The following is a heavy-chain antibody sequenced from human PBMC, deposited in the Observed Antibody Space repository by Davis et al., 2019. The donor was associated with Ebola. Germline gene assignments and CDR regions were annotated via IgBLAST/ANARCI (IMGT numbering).Heavy chain of an antibody. J-gene: IGHJ6*02. D-gene: IGHD3-22*01. Sequence: SVKVSCKASGGTFSSYAISWVRQAPGQGLEWMGRIIPILGIANYAQKFQGRVTITADKSTSTAYMELSSLRSEDTAVYYCARAMYYYDSSGYSGMDVWGQGTTVTVSS. V-gene: IGHV1-69*04. CDR3: ARAMYYYDSSGYSGMDV. CDR1: GGTFSSYA. CDR2: IIPILGIA.